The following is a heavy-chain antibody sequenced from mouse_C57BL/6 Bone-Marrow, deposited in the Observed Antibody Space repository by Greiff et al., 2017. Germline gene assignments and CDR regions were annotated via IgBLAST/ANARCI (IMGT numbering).Heavy chain of an antibody. V-gene: IGHV1-15*01. CDR1: GYTFTDYE. Sequence: QVQLQQSGAELVRPGASVTLSCKASGYTFTDYELHWVKQTPVHGLEWIGAIDPETGGTAYNQKFKGKAILTADKSSSTAYMELRSLTSEDSAVYYCTGRFDYWGQGTTLTVSS. CDR2: IDPETGGT. CDR3: TGRFDY. J-gene: IGHJ2*01.